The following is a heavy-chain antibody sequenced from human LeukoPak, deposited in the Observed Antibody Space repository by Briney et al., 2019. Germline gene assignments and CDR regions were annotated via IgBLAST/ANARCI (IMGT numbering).Heavy chain of an antibody. D-gene: IGHD3-10*01. V-gene: IGHV3-30*04. Sequence: GGSLRLSCAASGFTFSSYAMHWVRQAPGKGLEWVAVISYDGSNKYYADSVKGRFTISRDNSKNTLYLQMNSLRAEDTAVYYCAKDLSGSYYPDDAFDIWGQGTMVTVSS. J-gene: IGHJ3*02. CDR1: GFTFSSYA. CDR2: ISYDGSNK. CDR3: AKDLSGSYYPDDAFDI.